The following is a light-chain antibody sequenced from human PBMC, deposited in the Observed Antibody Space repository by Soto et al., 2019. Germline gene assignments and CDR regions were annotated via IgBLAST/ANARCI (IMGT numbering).Light chain of an antibody. J-gene: IGLJ1*01. CDR1: SGDIGSYNR. CDR2: EVT. Sequence: QSLLTQPASVSGSPGRSITISCTGTSGDIGSYNRVSWYQQHPGKAPKLIIYEVTDRPSGVSNRFSGSKSGNTASLTISRLQAEDEAEYYCSSYTNINTRACVFGTGTKV. CDR3: SSYTNINTRACV. V-gene: IGLV2-14*01.